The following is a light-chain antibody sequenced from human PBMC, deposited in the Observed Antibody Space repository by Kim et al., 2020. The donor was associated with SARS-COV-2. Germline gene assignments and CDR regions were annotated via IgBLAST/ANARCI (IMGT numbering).Light chain of an antibody. J-gene: IGLJ1*01. CDR1: SSDVGGYNY. V-gene: IGLV2-14*03. CDR2: DVS. CDR3: SSHTTTNTLV. Sequence: QSALTQPASVSGSPGQSVAISCTGTSSDVGGYNYVSWYQQQPGKAPKLMIHDVSNRPSGVSNRFSGSKSGNTASLTISGLQAEDEADYYCSSHTTTNTLVFRTGTKVTVL.